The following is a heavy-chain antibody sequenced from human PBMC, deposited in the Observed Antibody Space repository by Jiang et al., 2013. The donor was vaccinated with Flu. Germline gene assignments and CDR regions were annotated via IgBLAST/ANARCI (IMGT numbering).Heavy chain of an antibody. Sequence: SGAEVKKPGASVKVSCKASGYTFTSYAMHWVRQAPGQRLEWMGWINAGNGNTKYSQKFQGRVTITRDTSASTAYMELSSLRSEDTAVYYCARDHYEWELLQGAFDIWGQGTMVTVSS. CDR1: GYTFTSYA. J-gene: IGHJ3*02. CDR2: INAGNGNT. CDR3: ARDHYEWELLQGAFDI. D-gene: IGHD1-26*01. V-gene: IGHV1-3*01.